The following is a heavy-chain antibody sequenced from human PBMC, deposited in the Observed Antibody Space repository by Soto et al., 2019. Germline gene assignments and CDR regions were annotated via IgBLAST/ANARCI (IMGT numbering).Heavy chain of an antibody. V-gene: IGHV4-31*03. CDR3: ARGHTAMVTSVWFDY. CDR2: IYYSGST. J-gene: IGHJ4*02. D-gene: IGHD5-18*01. Sequence: QVQLQESGPGLVKPSQTLSLTCTVSGGSISSGGYYWSWIRQHPGKGLEWIGYIYYSGSTYYNPSLKSRVTISVDTSKNQFSLKLSSVTAAATAVYYCARGHTAMVTSVWFDYWGQGTLVTVSS. CDR1: GGSISSGGYY.